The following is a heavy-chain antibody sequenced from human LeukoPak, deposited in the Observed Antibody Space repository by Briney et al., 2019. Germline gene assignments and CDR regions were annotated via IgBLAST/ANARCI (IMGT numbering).Heavy chain of an antibody. J-gene: IGHJ4*02. V-gene: IGHV4-4*02. D-gene: IGHD7-27*01. Sequence: PSETLSLTCAVSGGSISSSNWWSWVRQPPGKGLEWIGEIYHSGSTNYNPSLKSRVTISVDKSKNQFSLKLSSVTAADTAVYYCARRSLGMWPLFDYWGQGTLVTVSS. CDR1: GGSISSSNW. CDR2: IYHSGST. CDR3: ARRSLGMWPLFDY.